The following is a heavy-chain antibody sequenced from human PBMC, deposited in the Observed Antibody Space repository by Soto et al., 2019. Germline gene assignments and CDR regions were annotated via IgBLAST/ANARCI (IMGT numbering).Heavy chain of an antibody. CDR2: IYYSGTT. V-gene: IGHV4-31*03. CDR1: GGSISSGGYY. Sequence: SETLSLTCTVPGGSISSGGYYWSWIRQHPGKGLEWIGYIYYSGTTYYNPSLKSRVTISVDTSKNQFSRKLSSVSAADTALYYCARCSLVVVPAPGFDPWGRGTLVTVSS. D-gene: IGHD2-2*01. CDR3: ARCSLVVVPAPGFDP. J-gene: IGHJ5*02.